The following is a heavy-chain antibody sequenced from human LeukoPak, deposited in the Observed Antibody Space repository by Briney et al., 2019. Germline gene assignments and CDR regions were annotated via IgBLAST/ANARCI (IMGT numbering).Heavy chain of an antibody. V-gene: IGHV4-4*07. J-gene: IGHJ5*02. Sequence: SETLSLTCTVSGGSISSYYWSWIRQPAGKGLEWIGRIYTSGSTNYNPSLKSRVTMSVDTSKNQFSLKLSSVTAADTAVYYCAREWDSSSWYWFDPWAREPWSPSPQ. CDR1: GGSISSYY. CDR3: AREWDSSSWYWFDP. CDR2: IYTSGST. D-gene: IGHD6-13*01.